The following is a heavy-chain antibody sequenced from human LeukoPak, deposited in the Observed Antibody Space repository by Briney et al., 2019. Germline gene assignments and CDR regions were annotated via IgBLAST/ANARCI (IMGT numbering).Heavy chain of an antibody. CDR1: GGSISSSSYY. CDR2: IYYSGST. J-gene: IGHJ4*02. Sequence: PSETLSLTCTVSGGSISSSSYYWGWIRQPPWKGLAWIGSIYYSGSTYYNPSLKSRVTISVDTSKNQFSLKLSSVTAADTAVYYCARQGYSYGYYFDYWGQGTLVTVSS. CDR3: ARQGYSYGYYFDY. D-gene: IGHD5-18*01. V-gene: IGHV4-39*01.